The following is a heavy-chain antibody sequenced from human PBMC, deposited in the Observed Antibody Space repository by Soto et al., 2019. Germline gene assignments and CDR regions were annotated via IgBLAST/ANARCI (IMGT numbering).Heavy chain of an antibody. J-gene: IGHJ4*02. CDR3: VHRAGIDGNWNGGYFDY. D-gene: IGHD1-1*01. CDR2: IYWDDDK. CDR1: GFSLSARPVA. V-gene: IGHV2-5*02. Sequence: QITLRESGPTRVKPTQTLTLTCTFSGFSLSARPVAVGWIRQPPGKALERLALIYWDDDKRYSPSLMSRLTITKDTSKNQVVLTMTNMDRLDTAIYYCVHRAGIDGNWNGGYFDYWGQGALVTVSS.